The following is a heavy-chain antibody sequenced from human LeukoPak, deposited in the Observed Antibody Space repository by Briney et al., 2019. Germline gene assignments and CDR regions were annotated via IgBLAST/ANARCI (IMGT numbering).Heavy chain of an antibody. CDR1: GFTFSGSA. CDR2: IRSKANSYAT. Sequence: GGSLRLSCAASGFTFSGSAMHWVRQASGKGLEWVGRIRSKANSYATAYAASVKGRFTISRDDSKNTAYLQMNSLKTEDTAVYYCTLVPEDWNDGPRWLDPWGQGTLVTVSS. D-gene: IGHD1-1*01. V-gene: IGHV3-73*01. J-gene: IGHJ5*02. CDR3: TLVPEDWNDGPRWLDP.